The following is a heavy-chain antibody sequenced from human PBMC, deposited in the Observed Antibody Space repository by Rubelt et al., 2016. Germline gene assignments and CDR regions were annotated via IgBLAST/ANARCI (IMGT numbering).Heavy chain of an antibody. D-gene: IGHD4-17*01. CDR2: IKQDGSEK. Sequence: GLEWVANIKQDGSEKYYVDSVKGRFTISRDNAKNSLYLQMNSLRAEDTAVYYCAREPRYDYCDYGLIDYWGQGTLVTVSS. J-gene: IGHJ4*02. V-gene: IGHV3-7*03. CDR3: AREPRYDYCDYGLIDY.